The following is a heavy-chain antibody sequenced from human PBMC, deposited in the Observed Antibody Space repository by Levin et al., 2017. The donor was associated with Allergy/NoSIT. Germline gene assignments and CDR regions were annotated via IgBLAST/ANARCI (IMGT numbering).Heavy chain of an antibody. CDR3: ARGPVVARWFDP. D-gene: IGHD2-15*01. CDR1: GGSISSGGYS. J-gene: IGHJ5*02. Sequence: NASETLSLTCAVSGGSISSGGYSWSWIRQPPGKGLEWIGYIYHSGSTYYNPSLKSRVTISVDRSKNQFSLKLSSVTAADTAVYYCARGPVVARWFDPWGQGTLVTVSS. V-gene: IGHV4-30-2*01. CDR2: IYHSGST.